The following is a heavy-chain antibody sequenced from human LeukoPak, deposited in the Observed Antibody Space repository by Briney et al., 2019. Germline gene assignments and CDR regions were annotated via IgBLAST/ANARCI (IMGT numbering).Heavy chain of an antibody. CDR1: GYSISSGYD. CDR3: ARGPSYDFWSGYYHYYYYYMDV. Sequence: SETLSLTCTVSGYSISSGYDWGWIRQAPGKRLEWLGSISQSGSTYDNPSLKSRVPLSVDTSKNQVSLKLSSVTAADTAVYYCARGPSYDFWSGYYHYYYYYMDVWGKGTTVTVSS. CDR2: ISQSGST. V-gene: IGHV4-38-2*02. D-gene: IGHD3-3*01. J-gene: IGHJ6*03.